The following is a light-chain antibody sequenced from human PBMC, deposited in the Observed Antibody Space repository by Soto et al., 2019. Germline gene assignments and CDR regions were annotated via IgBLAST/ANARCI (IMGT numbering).Light chain of an antibody. CDR3: QQYERLPIT. V-gene: IGKV1-33*01. J-gene: IGKJ4*01. CDR2: DAS. CDR1: QDINNY. Sequence: DIQVTQSPSSLSASVGDRVTITCQASQDINNYVNWYQQKAGKAPKLLIYDASNLQTGVPSRFSGSGSGTDFAFTISSLQPEDVASYYCQQYERLPITFGGGTKVEIK.